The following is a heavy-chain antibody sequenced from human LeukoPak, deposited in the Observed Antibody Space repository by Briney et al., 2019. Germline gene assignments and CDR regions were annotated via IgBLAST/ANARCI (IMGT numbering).Heavy chain of an antibody. J-gene: IGHJ4*02. CDR3: AGGESGYDYIDY. Sequence: SETLSLTCTVSGGSISSNTYYWGWIRQPPGKGLEWIGSIYYSGGTYYNPSLKSRVTISVDTSKNQFSLKLSSVTAADTAVYYCAGGESGYDYIDYWGQGTLVTVSS. V-gene: IGHV4-39*07. CDR2: IYYSGGT. CDR1: GGSISSNTYY. D-gene: IGHD5-12*01.